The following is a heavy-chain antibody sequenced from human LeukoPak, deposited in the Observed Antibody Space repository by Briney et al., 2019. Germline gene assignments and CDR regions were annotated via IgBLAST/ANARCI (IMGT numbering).Heavy chain of an antibody. V-gene: IGHV4-59*01. J-gene: IGHJ6*02. Sequence: PSETLSLTCTVSGGSISSYYWSWIRQPPGKGLEWIGYIYYSGSTNYNPSLKSRVTISVDTSKNQFSLKLSSVTAADTAVYYCARAGGYSSSWYYGMDVWGQGTTVTVPS. CDR1: GGSISSYY. CDR2: IYYSGST. CDR3: ARAGGYSSSWYYGMDV. D-gene: IGHD6-13*01.